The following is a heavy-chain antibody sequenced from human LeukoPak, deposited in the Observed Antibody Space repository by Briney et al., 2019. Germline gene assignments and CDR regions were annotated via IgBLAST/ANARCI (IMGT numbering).Heavy chain of an antibody. CDR3: ARVSGDGESSYRALDI. J-gene: IGHJ3*02. V-gene: IGHV3-7*01. CDR1: RFTSSNYW. Sequence: PGGSLRLSCAASRFTSSNYWMSWVRQAPGKGLEWVANMKQDGSEINYVDSVKGRFTISRDNAKNSLYLQMNSLRVEDTAVYYCARVSGDGESSYRALDIWGQGTMVTVSS. D-gene: IGHD1-26*01. CDR2: MKQDGSEI.